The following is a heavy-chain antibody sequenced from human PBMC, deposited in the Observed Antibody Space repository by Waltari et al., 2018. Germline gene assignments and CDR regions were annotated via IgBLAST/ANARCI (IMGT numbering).Heavy chain of an antibody. CDR1: GFTFSSYW. V-gene: IGHV3-7*01. Sequence: EVQLVESGGGLVQPGGSLRLSCAASGFTFSSYWMSWVRQATGKGLEWVANIKQDGSEKYYVDSVKGRFTISRDNAKNSLYLQMNSLRAEDTAVYYCARDRNDFWSGYLFDYWGQGTLVTVSS. J-gene: IGHJ4*02. CDR3: ARDRNDFWSGYLFDY. CDR2: IKQDGSEK. D-gene: IGHD3-3*01.